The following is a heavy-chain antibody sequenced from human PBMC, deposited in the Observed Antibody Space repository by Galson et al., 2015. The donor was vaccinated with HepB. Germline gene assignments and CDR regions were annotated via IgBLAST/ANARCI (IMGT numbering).Heavy chain of an antibody. CDR1: GFSLSRRGLG. Sequence: PALVKPTQTLTLTCTFSGFSLSRRGLGVGWIRQPPGEALEWLAPIFWDDGKSYNPSLKSRLTIAKDTSKNQVVLTMTNMDPVDTATYYCAHRGANSGYNWFHPGGQGTLVTVYS. J-gene: IGHJ5*02. CDR3: AHRGANSGYNWFHP. V-gene: IGHV2-5*02. D-gene: IGHD5-12*01. CDR2: IFWDDGK.